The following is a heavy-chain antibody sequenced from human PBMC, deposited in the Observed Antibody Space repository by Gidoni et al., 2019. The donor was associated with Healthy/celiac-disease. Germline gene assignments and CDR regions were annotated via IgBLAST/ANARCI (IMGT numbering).Heavy chain of an antibody. CDR1: GGTFSSYA. J-gene: IGHJ6*02. Sequence: QVQLVQSGAEVKKPGASVNVSCKASGGTFSSYAISWVRQAPGQGLEWMGGIIPIFGTANYAQKCQGRVTITADESTSTAYMELSSLRSEDTAVYYCARVGGRFLEDPYYGMDVWGQGTTVTVSS. V-gene: IGHV1-69*01. D-gene: IGHD3-3*01. CDR3: ARVGGRFLEDPYYGMDV. CDR2: IIPIFGTA.